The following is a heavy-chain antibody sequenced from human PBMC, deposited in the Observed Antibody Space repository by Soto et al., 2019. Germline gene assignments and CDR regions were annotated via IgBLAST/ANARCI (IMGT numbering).Heavy chain of an antibody. D-gene: IGHD5-18*01. CDR1: GGTFSSYA. J-gene: IGHJ5*02. V-gene: IGHV1-69*06. CDR3: ATAQGPYSYGYGNWFDP. CDR2: IIPIFGTA. Sequence: SVKVSCKASGGTFSSYAISWVRQAPGQGLEWMEGIIPIFGTANYAQKFQGRVTMTEDTSTDTAYMELSSLRSEDTAVYYCATAQGPYSYGYGNWFDPWGQGTLVTVSS.